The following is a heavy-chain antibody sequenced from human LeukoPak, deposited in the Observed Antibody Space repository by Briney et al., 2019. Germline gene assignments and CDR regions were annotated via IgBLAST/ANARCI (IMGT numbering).Heavy chain of an antibody. Sequence: PSETLSLTCTVSGGSISSYYWSWIRQPPGKGLEWIGEIYHSGSTNYNPSLKSRVTISVDKSKNQFSLKLSSVTAADTAVYYCARGKQWLVGCFDYWGQGTLVTVSS. CDR1: GGSISSYY. D-gene: IGHD6-19*01. V-gene: IGHV4-59*12. CDR3: ARGKQWLVGCFDY. CDR2: IYHSGST. J-gene: IGHJ4*02.